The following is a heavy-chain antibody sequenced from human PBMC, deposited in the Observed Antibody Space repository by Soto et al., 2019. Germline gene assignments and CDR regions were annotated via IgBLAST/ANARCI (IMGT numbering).Heavy chain of an antibody. CDR3: GRVWGYCTTGVCFTAFDI. D-gene: IGHD2-8*01. CDR2: IYYSGST. CDR1: GGSVSSGDYY. Sequence: SETLSLTCTVSGGSVSSGDYYWSWIRQPPGKGLEWIGYIYYSGSTYYNPSLKSRVTISVDTSKNQFSLKLSSVTAADTAVYYCGRVWGYCTTGVCFTAFDIWGQGTMVTVSS. J-gene: IGHJ3*02. V-gene: IGHV4-30-4*01.